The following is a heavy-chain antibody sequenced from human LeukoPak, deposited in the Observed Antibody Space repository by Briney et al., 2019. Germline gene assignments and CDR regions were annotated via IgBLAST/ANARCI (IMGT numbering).Heavy chain of an antibody. CDR1: GFTFSDYY. J-gene: IGHJ5*01. D-gene: IGHD2-15*01. CDR3: ARGWYGPDS. CDR2: INPTSGYT. V-gene: IGHV3-11*06. Sequence: GGSLRLSCAASGFTFSDYYMSWIRQAPGKGLEWLSYINPTSGYTPYADSVRGRFTISRDNAKNSLYLQMNSLRVEDTAVYSCARGWYGPDSCGQGTLVTVSS.